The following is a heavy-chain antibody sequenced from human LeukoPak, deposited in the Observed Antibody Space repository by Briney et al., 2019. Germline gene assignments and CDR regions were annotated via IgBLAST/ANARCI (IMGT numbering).Heavy chain of an antibody. CDR2: IHYSGSS. Sequence: SETLSLTCTVSSGSIGNNYWSWIRQSPAKGLEWIGYIHYSGSSNYNPSLKSRVTISLDTSKNQFSLKLSSVTAADTAVYYCARGDWAYFDYWGQGTLVTVSS. D-gene: IGHD2-21*01. CDR1: SGSIGNNY. V-gene: IGHV4-59*12. CDR3: ARGDWAYFDY. J-gene: IGHJ4*02.